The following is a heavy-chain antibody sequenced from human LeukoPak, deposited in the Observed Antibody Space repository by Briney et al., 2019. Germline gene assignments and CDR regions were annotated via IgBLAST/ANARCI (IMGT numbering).Heavy chain of an antibody. V-gene: IGHV3-11*05. J-gene: IGHJ4*02. CDR3: ARAPPGIAVAAPGEVYFDY. CDR1: GFTFSTYA. D-gene: IGHD6-19*01. CDR2: ISSSSSYT. Sequence: GGSLRLSCAASGFTFSTYAMSWIRQAPGKGLEWVSYISSSSSYTNYADSVKGRFTISRDNAKNSLYLQMNSLRAEDTAVYYCARAPPGIAVAAPGEVYFDYWGQGTLVTVSS.